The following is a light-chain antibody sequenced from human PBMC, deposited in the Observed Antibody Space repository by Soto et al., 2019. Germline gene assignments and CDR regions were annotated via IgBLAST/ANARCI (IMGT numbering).Light chain of an antibody. J-gene: IGLJ1*01. Sequence: ALTQPASVSGSPGQSITISCTGTSSDVGGYNYVSWYQQHPGKAPKLMIYDVSNRPSGVSNRFSGSKSGNTASLTISGLQAEDEADYYCSSYTSSSTLGFGTGTKLTVL. CDR1: SSDVGGYNY. CDR3: SSYTSSSTLG. CDR2: DVS. V-gene: IGLV2-14*01.